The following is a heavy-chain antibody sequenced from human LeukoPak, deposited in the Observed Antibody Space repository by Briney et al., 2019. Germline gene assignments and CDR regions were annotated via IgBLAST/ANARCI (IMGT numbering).Heavy chain of an antibody. CDR1: GFNFTNYV. V-gene: IGHV3-23*01. CDR3: AKGRRTFIVVAIDAFDV. CDR2: FSGSGGHT. Sequence: PGGSLRLSCAASGFNFTNYVMGWVRQAPGKGLEWVSAFSGSGGHTYYADAVEGRFTISRDTSKNTLYLQMNSLRAEDTAVYYCAKGRRTFIVVAIDAFDVWGQGTMVTVSS. J-gene: IGHJ3*01. D-gene: IGHD3-22*01.